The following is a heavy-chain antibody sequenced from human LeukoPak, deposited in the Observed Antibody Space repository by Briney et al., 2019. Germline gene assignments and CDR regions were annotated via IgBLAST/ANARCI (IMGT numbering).Heavy chain of an antibody. V-gene: IGHV4-34*01. J-gene: IGHJ6*03. CDR2: INHSGST. Sequence: SETLSLTCAVYGGSFSGYYWSWIRQPPGKGLEWIGEINHSGSTNYNPSLKSRVTISVDTSKNQFSLKLSSVTAADTAVYYCARSTATYYYYYMDVWGKGTTVTVSS. CDR3: ARSTATYYYYYMDV. CDR1: GGSFSGYY. D-gene: IGHD4-11*01.